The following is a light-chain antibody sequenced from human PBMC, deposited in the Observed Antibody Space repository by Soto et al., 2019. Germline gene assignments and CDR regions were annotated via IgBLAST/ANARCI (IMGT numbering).Light chain of an antibody. Sequence: EIVMTQSPATLSVSPGERATLSYRASRSVSTNLAWYQQKPGQAPRLLIYGASTRATGIPARFSGSGSGTEFTLTISSLQSEDFAVYYCQQYNNWPPRWTFGQGTKVEIK. V-gene: IGKV3-15*01. CDR1: RSVSTN. J-gene: IGKJ1*01. CDR3: QQYNNWPPRWT. CDR2: GAS.